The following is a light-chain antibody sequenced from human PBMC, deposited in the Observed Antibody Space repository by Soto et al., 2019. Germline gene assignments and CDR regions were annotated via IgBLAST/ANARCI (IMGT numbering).Light chain of an antibody. CDR3: QQYSSHPYT. J-gene: IGKJ2*01. Sequence: DIQMTQSPSTLSASVGDRVTITCRASQSISSWLAWYQQKPGKAPELLIHKASNLQSGVPSRFSGSASGTEFTLTISSLQPDDFATYYCQQYSSHPYTFGQGTNLEIK. CDR1: QSISSW. CDR2: KAS. V-gene: IGKV1-5*03.